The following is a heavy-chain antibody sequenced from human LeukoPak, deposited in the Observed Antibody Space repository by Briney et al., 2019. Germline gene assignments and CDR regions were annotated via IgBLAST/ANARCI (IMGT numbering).Heavy chain of an antibody. Sequence: PGGSLRLSCAASGFTVSSNYMSWVRQAPGKGLEWVSVIYSGGSTYYADSVKGRFTISRDNSKNTLYLQMNSLRAEDTAVYYCARGRGYDLGVVDYWGQGTLVTVSS. D-gene: IGHD5-12*01. CDR1: GFTVSSNY. CDR2: IYSGGST. V-gene: IGHV3-53*05. CDR3: ARGRGYDLGVVDY. J-gene: IGHJ4*02.